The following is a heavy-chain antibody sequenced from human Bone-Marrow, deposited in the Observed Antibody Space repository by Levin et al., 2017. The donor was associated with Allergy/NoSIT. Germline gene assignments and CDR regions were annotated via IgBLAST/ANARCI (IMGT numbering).Heavy chain of an antibody. CDR1: GGSISSSSYY. CDR2: IYYTGST. V-gene: IGHV4-39*01. J-gene: IGHJ6*02. D-gene: IGHD1-14*01. Sequence: PSETLSLTCTVSGGSISSSSYYWAWIRQPPGKGLELIGNIYYTGSTYYNPSLKSRVTISVDRSKDQFSLKLTSVTAADTAVYYCARPESTARYAMDVWGQGTTVTVSS. CDR3: ARPESTARYAMDV.